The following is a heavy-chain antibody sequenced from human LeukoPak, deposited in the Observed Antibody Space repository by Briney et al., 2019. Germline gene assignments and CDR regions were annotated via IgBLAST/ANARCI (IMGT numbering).Heavy chain of an antibody. D-gene: IGHD5-24*01. CDR2: INQDETKA. J-gene: IGHJ3*01. CDR1: GFTFRNYL. V-gene: IGHV3-74*01. Sequence: GGSLRLSCAVSGFTFRNYLMDWVRQAPGQGLVWVSRINQDETKAYADSVKGRFTVSRDNAKNMMYLQLNGLRAEDTAVYFCGRGGDGIDVWGQGTTVIVSS. CDR3: GRGGDGIDV.